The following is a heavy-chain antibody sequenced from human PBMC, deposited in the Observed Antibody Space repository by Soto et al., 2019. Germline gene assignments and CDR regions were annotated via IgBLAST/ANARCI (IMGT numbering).Heavy chain of an antibody. CDR2: ISSSSSYI. J-gene: IGHJ4*02. CDR3: ASSPLLSVVVTAAISYYFDY. D-gene: IGHD2-2*01. V-gene: IGHV3-21*01. CDR1: GFTFSSYS. Sequence: EVQLVESGGGLVKPGGSLRLSCAASGFTFSSYSMNWVRQAPGKGLEWVSSISSSSSYIYYADSVKGRFTISRDNAKNSLYLQMNSLRAEDTAVYYCASSPLLSVVVTAAISYYFDYWGQGTLVTVSS.